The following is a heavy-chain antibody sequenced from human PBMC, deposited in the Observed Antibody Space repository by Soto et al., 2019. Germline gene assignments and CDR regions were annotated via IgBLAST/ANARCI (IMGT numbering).Heavy chain of an antibody. CDR3: ARDWSKFSYNYPYYYAMDA. D-gene: IGHD3-9*01. Sequence: ESGGGLVQPGRSLRLSCAASGFTLRNYAMHWVRQAPGKGLEWVSGISWSGGTIGYADSVKGRFTISRDNAKNTLFLHMNSLRADDTAVYYCARDWSKFSYNYPYYYAMDAWGQGTTVTVSS. J-gene: IGHJ6*02. V-gene: IGHV3-9*01. CDR2: ISWSGGTI. CDR1: GFTLRNYA.